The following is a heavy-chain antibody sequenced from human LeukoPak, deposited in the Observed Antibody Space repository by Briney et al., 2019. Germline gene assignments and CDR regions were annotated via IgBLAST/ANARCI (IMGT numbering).Heavy chain of an antibody. J-gene: IGHJ4*02. CDR3: ARQPNGDSGGYFDS. V-gene: IGHV4-61*02. CDR2: IYTSGST. CDR1: GGSISSGSYY. D-gene: IGHD4-17*01. Sequence: PSQTLSLTCTVSGGSISSGSYYWSWIRQPAGKGLEWIGRIYTSGSTNYNPSLKSRVTISVDTSKNQFSLKLSSVTAADTAVYYCARQPNGDSGGYFDSWGQGVLVTVSS.